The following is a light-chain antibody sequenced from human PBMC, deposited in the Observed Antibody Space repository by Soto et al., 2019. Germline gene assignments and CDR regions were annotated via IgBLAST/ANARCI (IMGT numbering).Light chain of an antibody. CDR1: QTSATY. V-gene: IGKV1-33*01. CDR2: DAS. CDR3: QQYDDPALT. Sequence: DIQMTQSPSSLSASVGDRVTITFRASQTSATYINWYQQKSGSAPRLLIYDASILETGVPSRFSASGSGTDFTFTIDNLQPEDIGTYYCQQYDDPALTFGGGTKVDIK. J-gene: IGKJ4*01.